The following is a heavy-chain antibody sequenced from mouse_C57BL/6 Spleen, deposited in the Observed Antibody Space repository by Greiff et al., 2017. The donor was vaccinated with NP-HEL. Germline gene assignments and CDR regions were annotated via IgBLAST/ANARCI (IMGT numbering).Heavy chain of an antibody. J-gene: IGHJ2*01. CDR1: GYTFTDYN. D-gene: IGHD2-1*01. V-gene: IGHV1-22*01. Sequence: VQLQQSGPELVKPGASVKMSCKASGYTFTDYNMHWVKQSHGKSLEWIGYINPNNGGTSYNQKFKGKATLTVNKSSSTAYMELRSLTSEDSAVYYCARSYYGNHYFFDYWGQGTTLTVSS. CDR3: ARSYYGNHYFFDY. CDR2: INPNNGGT.